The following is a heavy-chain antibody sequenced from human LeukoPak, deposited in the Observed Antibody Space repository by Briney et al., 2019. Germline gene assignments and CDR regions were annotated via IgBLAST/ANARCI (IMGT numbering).Heavy chain of an antibody. CDR1: GGSFSGYY. CDR3: ARALWAGVEHYFDY. V-gene: IGHV4-34*01. D-gene: IGHD3-16*01. CDR2: INHSGST. Sequence: SETLSLTCAVYGGSFSGYYWSWIRQLPGKGLEWIGEINHSGSTNYNPSLKSRVTISVDTSKNQFSLKLSSVTAADTAVYYCARALWAGVEHYFDYWGQGTLVTVSS. J-gene: IGHJ4*02.